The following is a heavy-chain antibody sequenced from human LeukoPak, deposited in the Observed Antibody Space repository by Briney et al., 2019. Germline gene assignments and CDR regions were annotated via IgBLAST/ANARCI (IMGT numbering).Heavy chain of an antibody. CDR2: IYWDDDR. CDR1: GFSLNTRGVG. V-gene: IGHV2-5*02. Sequence: SGPTLVNPTQTLTLTCTFSGFSLNTRGVGVGWIRQPPGRALEWLALIYWDDDRRYSPSLTSRLTITKDTSKNQVVLTITNMDPVDTATYFCAHRKNYYDSSVFDNWGQGTLVTVSS. J-gene: IGHJ4*02. D-gene: IGHD3-22*01. CDR3: AHRKNYYDSSVFDN.